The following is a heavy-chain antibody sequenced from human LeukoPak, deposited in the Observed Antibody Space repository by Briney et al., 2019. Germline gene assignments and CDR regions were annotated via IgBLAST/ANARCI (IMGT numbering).Heavy chain of an antibody. Sequence: GGSLRLSCAASGFTFSSYWMHWVRQAPGKGLVWVSRISTDGSSTNSADSVKGRLTNSRDNAKNTLYLQMNSLRAEDTAVYYCVREYSSSSGRAFDIWGQGTMVTVSP. V-gene: IGHV3-74*01. CDR3: VREYSSSSGRAFDI. J-gene: IGHJ3*02. CDR2: ISTDGSST. CDR1: GFTFSSYW. D-gene: IGHD6-6*01.